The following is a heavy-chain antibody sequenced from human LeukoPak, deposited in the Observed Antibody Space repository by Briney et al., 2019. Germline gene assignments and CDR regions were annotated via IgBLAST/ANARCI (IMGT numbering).Heavy chain of an antibody. J-gene: IGHJ4*02. V-gene: IGHV1-69*06. CDR2: IIPIFGTA. CDR1: GGTFSSYA. CDR3: ARDDIAVAGYFDY. Sequence: ASVKVSCKASGGTFSSYAISWVRQAPGQGLEWMGGIIPIFGTANYAQKFQGRVTITADKSTSTAYMELSSLRSEDTAVYYCARDDIAVAGYFDYWGQGTLVTVSS. D-gene: IGHD6-19*01.